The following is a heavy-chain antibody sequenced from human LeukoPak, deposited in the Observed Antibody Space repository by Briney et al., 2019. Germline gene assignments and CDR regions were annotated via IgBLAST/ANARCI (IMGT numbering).Heavy chain of an antibody. CDR2: MNPNSGNT. D-gene: IGHD3-3*01. J-gene: IGHJ6*03. V-gene: IGHV1-8*01. CDR3: AGGPITIFGVVAKYYYYYYYMDV. Sequence: ASVKVSCKASGYTFTSYDINWVRQATGQGLEWMGWMNPNSGNTGYAQKFQGRVTMTGNTSISTAYMELSSLRSEDTAVYYCAGGPITIFGVVAKYYYYYYYMDVWGKGTTVTVSS. CDR1: GYTFTSYD.